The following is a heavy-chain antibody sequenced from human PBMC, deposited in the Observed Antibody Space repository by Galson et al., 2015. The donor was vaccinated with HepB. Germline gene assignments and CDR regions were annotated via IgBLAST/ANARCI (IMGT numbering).Heavy chain of an antibody. V-gene: IGHV3-48*02. CDR2: ISSSSSIT. CDR3: ARVHYDSSVGGGYFDY. CDR1: GFTFSTYS. J-gene: IGHJ4*02. D-gene: IGHD3-22*01. Sequence: SLRLSCAASGFTFSTYSMNWVRQAPGKGLEWVSYISSSSSITYYADSVKGRFTISRDNAKNSLYLQMNSLRDEDTAVYYCARVHYDSSVGGGYFDYWGQGTLVTVSS.